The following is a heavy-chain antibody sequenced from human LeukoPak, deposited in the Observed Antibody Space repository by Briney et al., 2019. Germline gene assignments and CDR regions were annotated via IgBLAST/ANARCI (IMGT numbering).Heavy chain of an antibody. CDR3: ARSVSLTIIVGNSNAFDL. CDR2: IYHSGST. V-gene: IGHV4-38-2*01. D-gene: IGHD3-22*01. CDR1: GYSISSDYY. Sequence: SETLPLTCSVSGYSISSDYYWGWIRQPPGKGLGWIGSIYHSGSTHYNASLKSRVTISVDTSKNQFSLKLSSVTAADTAVYYCARSVSLTIIVGNSNAFDLWGQGTMVTVSS. J-gene: IGHJ3*01.